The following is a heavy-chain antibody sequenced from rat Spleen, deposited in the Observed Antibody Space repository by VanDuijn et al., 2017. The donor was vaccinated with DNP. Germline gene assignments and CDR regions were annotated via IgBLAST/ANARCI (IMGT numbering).Heavy chain of an antibody. CDR1: GSSITSNY. Sequence: EVQLQESGSGLEKPSQSLSLTCSVTGSSITSNYWGWIRKFPGNKMEYIGHISYSGSTNYNPSLKSRVSITRDTSKNHFFLHLNSVTTEDTATYYCARWTRYFDYWGQGVMVTVSS. CDR2: ISYSGST. V-gene: IGHV3-1*01. CDR3: ARWTRYFDY. D-gene: IGHD1-7*01. J-gene: IGHJ2*01.